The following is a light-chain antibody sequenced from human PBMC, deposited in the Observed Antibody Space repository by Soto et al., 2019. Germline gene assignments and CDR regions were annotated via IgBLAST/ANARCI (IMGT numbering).Light chain of an antibody. Sequence: EIVLTQSPGTLYLSPGERATLSCRASQSVTSTSLAWYQQKPGQAPRLLIYGAYSRATGIPDRFSGSGSGTDFTLTISRLEPEDFAVFYCQQFGRSYTFGQGTKLEIK. V-gene: IGKV3-20*01. J-gene: IGKJ2*01. CDR3: QQFGRSYT. CDR2: GAY. CDR1: QSVTSTS.